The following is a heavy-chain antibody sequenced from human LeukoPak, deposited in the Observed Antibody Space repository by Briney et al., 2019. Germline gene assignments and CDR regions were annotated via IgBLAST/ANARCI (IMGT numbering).Heavy chain of an antibody. CDR2: IGSSGAGT. CDR3: AKDLAGATNYYGMDV. J-gene: IGHJ6*02. D-gene: IGHD1-26*01. CDR1: GFTFSNYA. V-gene: IGHV3-23*01. Sequence: GGSLRLSCAASGFTFSNYAMSWVRQAPGKGLEWVSTIGSSGAGTYYADSVKGRFTIPRDNSKNTLYLQMNSLRAEDTAVYYCAKDLAGATNYYGMDVWGQGTTVTVSS.